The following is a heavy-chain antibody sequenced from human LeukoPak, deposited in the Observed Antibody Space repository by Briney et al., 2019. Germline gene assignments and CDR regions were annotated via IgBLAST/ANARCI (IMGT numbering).Heavy chain of an antibody. CDR3: VKDGRMATITYNDLFDY. CDR2: ISINGGST. D-gene: IGHD5-24*01. J-gene: IGHJ4*02. Sequence: GGSLRLSCSASGFTFSSHAMHWVRQAPGKGLEYVSAISINGGSTYYADSVKGRLTISRDNSKNTLYLQMSSLRAEDTAVYYCVKDGRMATITYNDLFDYWGQGTLVTVSS. CDR1: GFTFSSHA. V-gene: IGHV3-64D*06.